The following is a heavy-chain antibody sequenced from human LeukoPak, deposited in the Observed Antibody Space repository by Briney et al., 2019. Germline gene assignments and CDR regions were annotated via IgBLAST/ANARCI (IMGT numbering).Heavy chain of an antibody. J-gene: IGHJ6*03. CDR2: IYISGST. Sequence: PSETLSLTCTVPGGSISSYYWSWIRQPAGKGLEWIGRIYISGSTNYNPSLKSRVTMSVDTSKNQFSLKLSSVTAADTAVYYCARSKLESQPSDALGYYYYYYMDVWGKGTTVTVSS. V-gene: IGHV4-4*07. D-gene: IGHD2-2*01. CDR1: GGSISSYY. CDR3: ARSKLESQPSDALGYYYYYYMDV.